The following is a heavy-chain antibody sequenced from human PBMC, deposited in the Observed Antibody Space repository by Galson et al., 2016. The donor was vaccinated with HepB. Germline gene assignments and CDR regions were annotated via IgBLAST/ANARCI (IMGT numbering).Heavy chain of an antibody. D-gene: IGHD3-16*02. CDR1: GGSIGSYY. CDR3: ARDSFILGESWFEVWFHP. J-gene: IGHJ5*02. CDR2: IHYTRAT. Sequence: ETLSPTSTVSGGSIGSYYWSWIRQPPGEVLEVIGHIHYTRATNDNASLDSRLTISVDTSKNQFFLNLNSVTAADTAVYYCARDSFILGESWFEVWFHPRGQGTLVTVSS. V-gene: IGHV4-59*01.